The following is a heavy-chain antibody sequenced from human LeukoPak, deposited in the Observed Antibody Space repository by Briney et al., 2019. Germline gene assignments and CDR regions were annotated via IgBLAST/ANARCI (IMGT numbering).Heavy chain of an antibody. D-gene: IGHD6-19*01. V-gene: IGHV3-49*04. J-gene: IGHJ4*02. CDR1: GFTFSDYA. CDR2: IRNKANGGTA. Sequence: GESLKISCTASGFTFSDYAMTWVRQAPGKGLEWVGFIRNKANGGTADYAASVKGRFTISRDDSKTIAYLQMNSLKTEDTAVYFCSRAYSTGWLGINDYWGQGTLVTVSS. CDR3: SRAYSTGWLGINDY.